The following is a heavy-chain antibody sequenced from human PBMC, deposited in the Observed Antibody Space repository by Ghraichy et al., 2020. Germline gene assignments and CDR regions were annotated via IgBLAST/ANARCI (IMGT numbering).Heavy chain of an antibody. D-gene: IGHD2-21*02. V-gene: IGHV4-59*01. CDR3: AGDLTSRAYCGGDCYFGWFDP. Sequence: SETLSLTCTVSGGSISSYYWSWIRQPPGKGLEWIGYIYYSGSTNYNPSLKSRVTISVDTSKNQFSLKLSSVTAADTAVYYCAGDLTSRAYCGGDCYFGWFDPWGQGTLVTVSS. CDR1: GGSISSYY. CDR2: IYYSGST. J-gene: IGHJ5*02.